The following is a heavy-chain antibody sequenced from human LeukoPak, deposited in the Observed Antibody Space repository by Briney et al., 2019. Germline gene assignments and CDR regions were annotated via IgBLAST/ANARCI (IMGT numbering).Heavy chain of an antibody. J-gene: IGHJ6*03. V-gene: IGHV1-69*05. D-gene: IGHD3-10*01. CDR1: GGTFSSYA. CDR2: IIPIFGTA. Sequence: SVKVSCKASGGTFSSYAISWVRQAPGQGLEWMGGIIPIFGTANYAQKFQGRVTITTDESTSTAYMELSSLRSGDTAVYYCASQFTMVREEDAYYYYYYMVVWGKGTTVTVSS. CDR3: ASQFTMVREEDAYYYYYYMVV.